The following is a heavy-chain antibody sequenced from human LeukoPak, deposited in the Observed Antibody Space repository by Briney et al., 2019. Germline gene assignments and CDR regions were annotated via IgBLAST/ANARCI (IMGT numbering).Heavy chain of an antibody. Sequence: PGGSLRLSCVASGFTLSSYAMFWVRQAPGKGLEWVSAISGRGRSTYYADSVKGRFTISRDNPKSTLYLQMNSLRAEDTAVYYCALSSCGGDCYSGVDYWGQGNLVTVSS. CDR3: ALSSCGGDCYSGVDY. D-gene: IGHD2-21*02. CDR2: ISGRGRST. V-gene: IGHV3-23*01. CDR1: GFTLSSYA. J-gene: IGHJ4*02.